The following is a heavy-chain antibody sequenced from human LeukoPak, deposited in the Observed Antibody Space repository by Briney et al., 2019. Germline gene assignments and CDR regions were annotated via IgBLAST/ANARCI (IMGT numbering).Heavy chain of an antibody. CDR2: IYYTGST. CDR3: ATSMVRGVGAAGLFDY. Sequence: SETLSLTCSVSGGSISSLYWSWIRQPPGKGLEWIGYIYYTGSTYYNPSLKSRVTISVDTSKNQFSLKLSSVTAADTAVYYCATSMVRGVGAAGLFDYWGQGTLVTVSS. D-gene: IGHD3-10*01. J-gene: IGHJ4*02. V-gene: IGHV4-59*04. CDR1: GGSISSLY.